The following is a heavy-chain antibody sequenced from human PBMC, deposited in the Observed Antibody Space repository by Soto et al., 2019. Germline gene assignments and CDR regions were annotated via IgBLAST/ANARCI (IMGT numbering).Heavy chain of an antibody. Sequence: ASVKVSCKASGYTFTSYGISWGRQAPGQGLEWMGWISAYNGNTNYAQKLQGRVTMTTDTSTSTAYMELRSLRSDDTAVYYCAISGQTFDYYFFDNWGQGTLVTV. D-gene: IGHD5-12*01. CDR2: ISAYNGNT. CDR1: GYTFTSYG. J-gene: IGHJ4*02. V-gene: IGHV1-18*04. CDR3: AISGQTFDYYFFDN.